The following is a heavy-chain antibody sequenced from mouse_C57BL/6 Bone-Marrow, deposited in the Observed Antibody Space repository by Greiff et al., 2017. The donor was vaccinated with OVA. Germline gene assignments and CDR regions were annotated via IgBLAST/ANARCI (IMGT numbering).Heavy chain of an antibody. CDR3: AREDYSNSWFAY. Sequence: EVMLVESEGGLVQPGSSMKLSCTASGFTFSDYYMAWVRQVPEKGLEWVANINYDGSSTYYLDSLKSRFIISRDNAKNILYLQMSSLKSEDTATYYCAREDYSNSWFAYWGQGTLVTVSA. CDR2: INYDGSST. CDR1: GFTFSDYY. J-gene: IGHJ3*01. D-gene: IGHD2-5*01. V-gene: IGHV5-16*01.